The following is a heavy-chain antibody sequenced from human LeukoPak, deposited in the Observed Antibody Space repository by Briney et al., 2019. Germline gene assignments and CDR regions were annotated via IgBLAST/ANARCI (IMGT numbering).Heavy chain of an antibody. CDR3: AKDWTGDSGGYFDL. CDR2: ISGSGGST. D-gene: IGHD4-17*01. Sequence: PGGSLRLSCAASGFTFSSYGMSWVRQAPGKGLEWVSAISGSGGSTYYADSVKGRFTISRDNSKNTLYLQMNSLRAEDTAVYYCAKDWTGDSGGYFDLWGRGTLVTVSS. J-gene: IGHJ2*01. V-gene: IGHV3-23*01. CDR1: GFTFSSYG.